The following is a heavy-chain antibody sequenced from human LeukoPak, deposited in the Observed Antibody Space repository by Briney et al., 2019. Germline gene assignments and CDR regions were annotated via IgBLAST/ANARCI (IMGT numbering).Heavy chain of an antibody. J-gene: IGHJ4*02. CDR3: AREPPAQYSAYDGRGY. V-gene: IGHV3-23*01. CDR1: GFTFSSHA. CDR2: ISGSGGST. Sequence: GGSLRLSCAASGFTFSSHAMNWVRQAPGKGLEWVSSISGSGGSTYYADSVKGRFTISRDNAKNSLYLQMNSLRAEDTAVYYCAREPPAQYSAYDGRGYWGQGTLVTVSS. D-gene: IGHD5-12*01.